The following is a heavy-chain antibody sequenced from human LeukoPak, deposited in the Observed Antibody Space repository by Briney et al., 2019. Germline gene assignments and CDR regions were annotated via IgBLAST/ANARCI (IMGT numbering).Heavy chain of an antibody. CDR3: ARVSSPWSPRDAFDI. D-gene: IGHD1-26*01. Sequence: SQTLSLTCAISGDSVSSNSATWNWIRQSPSRGLEWLGRTYYKSKWYNDYAVSVKSRITINSDTSKNLFSLQLNSVTPEDTAVYYCARVSSPWSPRDAFDIWGQGTMVTVSS. J-gene: IGHJ3*02. V-gene: IGHV6-1*01. CDR1: GDSVSSNSAT. CDR2: TYYKSKWYN.